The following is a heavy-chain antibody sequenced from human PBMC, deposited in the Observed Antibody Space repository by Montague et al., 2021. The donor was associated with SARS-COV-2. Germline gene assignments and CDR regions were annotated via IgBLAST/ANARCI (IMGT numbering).Heavy chain of an antibody. CDR3: ARISRGSSGWGWYDYNGIDV. CDR2: INHRGTT. V-gene: IGHV4-34*01. J-gene: IGHJ6*02. D-gene: IGHD6-19*01. Sequence: SETLSLTCAVYGGSFSVSGYYWSWIRQPQGKGLEWIGEINHRGTTTYNPSLNSRVTMSVDTSKNQFSLNLSSVSAADTAVYYCARISRGSSGWGWYDYNGIDVWGQGTTVIVSS. CDR1: GGSFSVSGYY.